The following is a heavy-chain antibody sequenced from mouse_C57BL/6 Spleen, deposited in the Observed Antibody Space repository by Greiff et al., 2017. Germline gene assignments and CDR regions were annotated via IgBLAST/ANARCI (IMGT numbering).Heavy chain of an antibody. D-gene: IGHD2-3*01. J-gene: IGHJ2*01. CDR3: ESGVYDGPYFDY. V-gene: IGHV1-52*01. Sequence: QVQLQQPGAELVRPGSSVKLSCKASGYTFTSYWMHWVKQRPIQGLEWIGNIDPSDSETHYNQKFKDKATLTVDKSSSTAYMQLSSLTSEDSAVYYCESGVYDGPYFDYWGQGTTLTVSS. CDR2: IDPSDSET. CDR1: GYTFTSYW.